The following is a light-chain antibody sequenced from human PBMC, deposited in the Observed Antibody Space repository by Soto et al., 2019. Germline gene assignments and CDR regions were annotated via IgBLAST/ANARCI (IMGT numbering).Light chain of an antibody. J-gene: IGLJ2*01. CDR2: EVS. CDR1: SSDVGGYNY. Sequence: QSVLAQPPSVSGSPGQSVAISCTGTSSDVGGYNYVSWYQQRPGKAPKLILYEVSMRPSGVPDRFSGSKSGNTASLTVSGLQADDEADYYCSSYAGSRMYVVFGGGTKLTVL. CDR3: SSYAGSRMYVV. V-gene: IGLV2-8*01.